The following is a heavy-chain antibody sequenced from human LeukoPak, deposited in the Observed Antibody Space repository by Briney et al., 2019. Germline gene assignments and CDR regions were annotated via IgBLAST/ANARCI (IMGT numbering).Heavy chain of an antibody. CDR3: ARVSGYYTPPDY. V-gene: IGHV3-21*01. CDR1: GFTFISYS. J-gene: IGHJ4*02. CDR2: ISSSSSYI. Sequence: RGALRLSCAASGFTFISYSMNWVRQAPRKGLEWVSSISSSSSYIYYADSVKGRFTISRDNAKNSLYLQMNSLRAEDTAVYYCARVSGYYTPPDYWGQGTLVTVSS. D-gene: IGHD3-3*01.